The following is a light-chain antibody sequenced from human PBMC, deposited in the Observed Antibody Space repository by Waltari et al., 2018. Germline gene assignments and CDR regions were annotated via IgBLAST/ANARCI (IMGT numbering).Light chain of an antibody. V-gene: IGKV3-20*01. J-gene: IGKJ4*01. CDR3: QQYDISPLT. CDR1: QTVRTTY. Sequence: EIVLTQSPGTLFLSPGERATLSCRASQTVRTTYLAWYQQKPGQAPTLLIYGATSRATGIPNRFSGSGSGTDFSLTISSLEPEDFAVYYCQQYDISPLTFGGGTKVEIK. CDR2: GAT.